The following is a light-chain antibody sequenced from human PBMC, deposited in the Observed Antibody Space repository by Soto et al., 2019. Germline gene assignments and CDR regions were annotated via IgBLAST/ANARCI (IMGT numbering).Light chain of an antibody. V-gene: IGKV3-15*01. J-gene: IGKJ5*01. CDR3: QQYNNWPIT. CDR2: GAS. Sequence: EIVMTQSPATLSVSPGERATLSCRASQNILSNLAWYQQKPGQAPRLLISGASTRATGIPARFSGSGSGTEFTLTISSLQSEDFEIYYCQQYNNWPITFGQGTRLEI. CDR1: QNILSN.